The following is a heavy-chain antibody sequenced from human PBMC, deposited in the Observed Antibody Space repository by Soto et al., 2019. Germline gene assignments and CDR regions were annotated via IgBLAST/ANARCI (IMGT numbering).Heavy chain of an antibody. D-gene: IGHD2-2*01. CDR1: GYTFTSYY. V-gene: IGHV1-46*03. J-gene: IGHJ4*02. CDR2: INPSGGST. Sequence: GASVKVSCKASGYTFTSYYMHWVRQAPGQGREWMGIINPSGGSTSYAQKFQGRVTMTRDTSTSTVYMELSSLRSEDTAVYYCARGSTSVVVVPAAMPEDYWGQGTLVTVSS. CDR3: ARGSTSVVVVPAAMPEDY.